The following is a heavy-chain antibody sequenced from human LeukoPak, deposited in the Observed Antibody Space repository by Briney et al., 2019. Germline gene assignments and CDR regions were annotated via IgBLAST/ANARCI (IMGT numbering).Heavy chain of an antibody. CDR3: PGGLRYFDWLYQGEIDY. J-gene: IGHJ4*02. CDR2: ISYDGSNK. CDR1: GFTFSSYA. Sequence: GGSLRLSCAASGFTFSSYAMHWVRQAPGKGLEWVAVISYDGSNKYYADSVKGRFTISRDNSKNTLYLQMNSLRAEDTAVYYCPGGLRYFDWLYQGEIDYWGQGALVTVSS. V-gene: IGHV3-30*01. D-gene: IGHD3-9*01.